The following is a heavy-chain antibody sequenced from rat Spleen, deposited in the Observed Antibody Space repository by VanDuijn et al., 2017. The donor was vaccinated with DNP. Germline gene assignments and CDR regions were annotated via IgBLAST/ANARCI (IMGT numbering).Heavy chain of an antibody. D-gene: IGHD4-3*01. V-gene: IGHV5-20*01. CDR3: AKNSGYYFDY. Sequence: EVQLVESGGGLVQPGRSMKLSCAASGFTFSDYGMAWVLQTPTKGLEWVASISSDGSLAYYRDSVKGRFTISRDNAKSSLYLQMNSLKSEDTATYYCAKNSGYYFDYWGQGVMVTVSS. CDR1: GFTFSDYG. CDR2: ISSDGSLA. J-gene: IGHJ2*01.